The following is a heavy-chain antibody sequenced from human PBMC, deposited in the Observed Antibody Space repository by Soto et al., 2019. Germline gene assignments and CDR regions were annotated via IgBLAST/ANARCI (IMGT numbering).Heavy chain of an antibody. Sequence: LSLTCTVSGTSISSYYWIWIRQPPGKVLEWIANIHYSGTTNYNPSLASRVTLSVDTSKNQFSLKMTSVTAADRAMYFCARYNSYAIDYWGRGTLVTVSS. CDR1: GTSISSYY. D-gene: IGHD2-8*01. J-gene: IGHJ4*02. CDR3: ARYNSYAIDY. CDR2: IHYSGTT. V-gene: IGHV4-59*01.